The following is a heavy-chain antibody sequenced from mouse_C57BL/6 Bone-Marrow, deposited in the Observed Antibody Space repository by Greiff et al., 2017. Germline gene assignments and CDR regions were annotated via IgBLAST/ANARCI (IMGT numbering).Heavy chain of an antibody. V-gene: IGHV14-4*01. J-gene: IGHJ3*01. CDR3: TLYYETY. CDR2: IDPENGDT. Sequence: VQLQQSGAELVRPGASVKLSCTASGFNIKDDYMHWVKQRPEQGLEWIGWIDPENGDTEYASKFQGKATITADTSSNTAYLQLSSLTSEDTAVYYCTLYYETYWGQGTLVTVSA. D-gene: IGHD2-4*01. CDR1: GFNIKDDY.